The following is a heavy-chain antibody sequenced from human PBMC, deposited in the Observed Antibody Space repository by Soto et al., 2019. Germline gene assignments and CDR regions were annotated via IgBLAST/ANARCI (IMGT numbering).Heavy chain of an antibody. V-gene: IGHV3-23*01. J-gene: IGHJ6*02. CDR1: GFTFSSYA. Sequence: LRLSCAASGFTFSSYAMSWVRQAPGKGLEWVSAISGSGGSTYYADSVKGRFTISRDNSKNTLYLQMNSLRAEDTAVYYCAKDSAAGTAYYYYGMDVWGQGTTVTVSS. CDR3: AKDSAAGTAYYYYGMDV. CDR2: ISGSGGST. D-gene: IGHD6-13*01.